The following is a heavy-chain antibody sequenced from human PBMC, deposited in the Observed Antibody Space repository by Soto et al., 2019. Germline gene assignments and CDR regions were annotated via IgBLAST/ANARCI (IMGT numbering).Heavy chain of an antibody. CDR1: GFTFNSYA. CDR3: ARGGKFLAATYY. J-gene: IGHJ4*02. D-gene: IGHD6-25*01. CDR2: VSGSGDGT. Sequence: TGGSLRLSCAASGFTFNSYAMTWVRQAPGKGLEWVSVVSGSGDGTYYADSVKGRFTISRDNSKNTLYLQMNSLRAEDTAVYFCARGGKFLAATYYWGQGTLVTVSS. V-gene: IGHV3-23*01.